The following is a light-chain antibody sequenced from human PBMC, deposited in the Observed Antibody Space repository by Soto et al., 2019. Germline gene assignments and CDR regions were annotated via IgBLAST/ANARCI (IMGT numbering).Light chain of an antibody. CDR2: LNSDGSH. Sequence: QPVLTQSPSASASLGASVKLTCTLRRGHSSYAIAWHQQQPEKGPRYLMKLNSDGSHSKGDGIPDRFSGSSSGAERYLTISSLQSEDEADYYCQTWGTGIQGVFGGGTKLTVL. CDR3: QTWGTGIQGV. J-gene: IGLJ3*02. CDR1: RGHSSYA. V-gene: IGLV4-69*01.